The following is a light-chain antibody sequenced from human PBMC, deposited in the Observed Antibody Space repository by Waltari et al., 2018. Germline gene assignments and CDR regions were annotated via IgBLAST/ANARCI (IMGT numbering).Light chain of an antibody. CDR2: GQD. CDR3: LSRDTTSTRV. Sequence: SSELTQDPAVSVALGQTVSITCPGDRLRRSYASWYQQRPGQAPILTLSGQDNRPSGIPDRFSGSTSGNTASLTITGAQAEDEADYYCLSRDTTSTRVFGGGTRLTV. CDR1: RLRRSY. V-gene: IGLV3-19*01. J-gene: IGLJ3*02.